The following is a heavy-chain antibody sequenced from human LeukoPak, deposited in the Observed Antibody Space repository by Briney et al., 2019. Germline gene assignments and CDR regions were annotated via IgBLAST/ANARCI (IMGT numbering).Heavy chain of an antibody. CDR1: GFTFSTYA. D-gene: IGHD1-26*01. CDR3: ARGGIITSYAFEI. CDR2: INSTSNYI. J-gene: IGHJ3*02. Sequence: GGSLRLSCAASGFTFSTYAISWVRQAPGKGLEWVSCINSTSNYIFYADSVRGRFTISRDNAKNSLYLQMDSLRAEDTAVYYCARGGIITSYAFEIWGQGAMVTVSS. V-gene: IGHV3-21*01.